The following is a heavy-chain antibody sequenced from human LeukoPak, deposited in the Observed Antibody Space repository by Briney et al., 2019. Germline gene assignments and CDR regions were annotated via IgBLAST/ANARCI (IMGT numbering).Heavy chain of an antibody. CDR2: IDPSDSYT. J-gene: IGHJ6*04. CDR1: GYSFTSYW. Sequence: GESLKISCKGSGYSFTSYWITWVRQMPGKGLEWMGSIDPSDSYTNYSPSFQGHVTISADKSISTAYLQWSSLKASDTAMYYCARLGSSWSKNNYYYGMDVWGKGTTVTVSS. CDR3: ARLGSSWSKNNYYYGMDV. V-gene: IGHV5-10-1*01. D-gene: IGHD6-13*01.